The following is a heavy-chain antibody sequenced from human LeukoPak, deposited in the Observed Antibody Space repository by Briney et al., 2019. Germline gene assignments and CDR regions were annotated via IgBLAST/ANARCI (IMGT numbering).Heavy chain of an antibody. D-gene: IGHD3-10*01. J-gene: IGHJ5*02. CDR2: ISPSGGST. CDR1: GYTFTRYY. Sequence: ASVKVSCKASGYTFTRYYMHWVRQAPGQGLEWMGMISPSGGSTSYPQKFQGRVTMTRDTSTSTVYMELSSLRSEDTAVYFCARTYYYGPGWFDPWGQGTLVTVSS. V-gene: IGHV1-46*01. CDR3: ARTYYYGPGWFDP.